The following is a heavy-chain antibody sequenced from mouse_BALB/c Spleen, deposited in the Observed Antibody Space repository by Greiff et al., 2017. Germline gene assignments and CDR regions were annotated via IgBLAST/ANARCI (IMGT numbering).Heavy chain of an antibody. CDR2: INPGSGGT. CDR3: ARTGTGY. J-gene: IGHJ2*01. D-gene: IGHD4-1*01. CDR1: GYAFTNYL. V-gene: IGHV1-54*01. Sequence: QVQLQQSGAVLVRPGTSVKVSCKASGYAFTNYLIEWVKQRPGQGLEWIGVINPGSGGTNYNEKFKGKATLTADKSSSTAYMQLSSLTSDDSAVYFCARTGTGYWGQGTTLTVSS.